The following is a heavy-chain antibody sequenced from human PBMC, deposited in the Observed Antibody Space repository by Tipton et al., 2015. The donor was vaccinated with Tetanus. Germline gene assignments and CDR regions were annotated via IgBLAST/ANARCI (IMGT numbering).Heavy chain of an antibody. CDR3: ASDIFRLSIAAAGDFDY. CDR1: GFTFDDYA. Sequence: SLRLSCAASGFTFDDYAMHWVRQAPGKGLEWVSGISWNSGSIGYADSVKGRFTISRDNAKNSLYLQMNSLRAEYTAWYYCASDIFRLSIAAAGDFDYWGQGSLVAVSS. V-gene: IGHV3-9*01. CDR2: ISWNSGSI. D-gene: IGHD6-13*01. J-gene: IGHJ4*02.